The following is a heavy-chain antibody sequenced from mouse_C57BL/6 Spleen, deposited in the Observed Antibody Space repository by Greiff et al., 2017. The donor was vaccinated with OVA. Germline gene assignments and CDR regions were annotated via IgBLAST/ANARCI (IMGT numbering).Heavy chain of an antibody. CDR3: ASVNGRFAY. J-gene: IGHJ3*01. CDR1: GFSLTSYG. Sequence: QVQLKESGPGLVAPSQSLSITCTVSGFSLTSYGVAWVRQSPGKGLEWLGVIWGVGSTNYNSDLKSRMSISKDNSTSQVFLKMNSLQTDDTAMYYCASVNGRFAYWGQGTLVTVSA. D-gene: IGHD1-1*01. V-gene: IGHV2-6*01. CDR2: IWGVGST.